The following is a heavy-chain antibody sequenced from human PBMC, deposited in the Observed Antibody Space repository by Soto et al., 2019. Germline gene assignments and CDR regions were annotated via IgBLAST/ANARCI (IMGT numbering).Heavy chain of an antibody. V-gene: IGHV3-66*04. Sequence: EVQLVESGGGLVQPGGSLRLSCAASGFTVGPSYMSWVRQAPGKGLEWVSVIYSGGVAYYADSVKSRFTLSRDNSKNTRYLQINSLRVEDTAVYYCARHLITPMMEVAFYYGMDVWGQGTTVTVSS. CDR2: IYSGGVA. CDR1: GFTVGPSY. D-gene: IGHD3-22*01. J-gene: IGHJ6*02. CDR3: ARHLITPMMEVAFYYGMDV.